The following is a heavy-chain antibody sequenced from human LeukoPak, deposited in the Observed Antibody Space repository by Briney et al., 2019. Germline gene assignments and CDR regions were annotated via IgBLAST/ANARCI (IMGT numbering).Heavy chain of an antibody. Sequence: PSETLSLTCAVYGGSFSGYYWSWIRQPPGKGLEWIGEISHSGSTTYNPSLKSRVTISVDTSKNQFSLKLSSVTAADTAVYYCAREGGSYDSSGYYSLYYYFGYWGQGTLVTVSS. J-gene: IGHJ4*02. CDR3: AREGGSYDSSGYYSLYYYFGY. CDR1: GGSFSGYY. V-gene: IGHV4-34*01. CDR2: ISHSGST. D-gene: IGHD3-22*01.